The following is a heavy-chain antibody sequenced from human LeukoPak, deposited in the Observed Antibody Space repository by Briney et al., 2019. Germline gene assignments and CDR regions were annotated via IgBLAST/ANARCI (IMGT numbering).Heavy chain of an antibody. V-gene: IGHV4-39*01. J-gene: IGHJ4*02. CDR2: INYSGST. CDR1: GGSVSSTSYY. Sequence: PSETLSLTCTVSGGSVSSTSYYWGWIRQPPGKGLEWIGSINYSGSTYYNPSLKSRVTISVDTSKNQFSLKLTALTGADTAVYCCARGLGSGFGKYYFDSWGQGTLVTVSS. CDR3: ARGLGSGFGKYYFDS. D-gene: IGHD6-25*01.